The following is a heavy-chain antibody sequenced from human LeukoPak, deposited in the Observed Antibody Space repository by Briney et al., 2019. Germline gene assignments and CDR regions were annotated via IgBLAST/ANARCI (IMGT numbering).Heavy chain of an antibody. CDR3: ARDGEGVDY. D-gene: IGHD2-21*01. V-gene: IGHV1-46*01. CDR2: INPSGGST. J-gene: IGHJ4*02. Sequence: ASVKVSCKASGGTFSSYAISWVRQAPGQGLEWMGIINPSGGSTSYAQKFQGRVTMTRDTSTSTVYMELSSLRSEDTAVYYCARDGEGVDYWGQGTLVTVSS. CDR1: GGTFSSYA.